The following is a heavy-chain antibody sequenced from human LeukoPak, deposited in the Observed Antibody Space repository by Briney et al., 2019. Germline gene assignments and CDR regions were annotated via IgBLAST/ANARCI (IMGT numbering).Heavy chain of an antibody. V-gene: IGHV1-2*02. CDR1: GYTFTGYY. J-gene: IGHJ6*02. CDR2: INPNSGGT. CDR3: AMGDYYYYGMDV. Sequence: ASVKVSCKASGYTFTGYYMHWVRQAPGQGLEWMGWINPNSGGTNYAQKFQGRVTMTRDTSISTAYMEPSRLRSDDTAVYYCAMGDYYYYGMDVWGQGTTVTVSS. D-gene: IGHD3-16*01.